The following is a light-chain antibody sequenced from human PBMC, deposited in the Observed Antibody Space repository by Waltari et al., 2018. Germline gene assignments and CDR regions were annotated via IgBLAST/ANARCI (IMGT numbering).Light chain of an antibody. Sequence: IVMTQSPLSLPVTPGEPTSISCKPSQRLLNSNGNTYLDWYLQKPGQTPQLLISLAFNRASGVPDRFSGSGSGTDFTLNISRVEAEDVGVYYCMQSLQTPRTFGEGTKLEIK. CDR1: QRLLNSNGNTY. CDR3: MQSLQTPRT. CDR2: LAF. V-gene: IGKV2-28*01. J-gene: IGKJ1*01.